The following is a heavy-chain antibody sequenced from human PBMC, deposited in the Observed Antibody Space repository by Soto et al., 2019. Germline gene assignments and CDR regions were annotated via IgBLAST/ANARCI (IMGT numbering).Heavy chain of an antibody. Sequence: PSETLSLTCAVYGGSFGGYYWSWIRQPPGKGLEWIGEINHSGSTNYNPSLKSRVTISVDTSKNQFSLKLSSVTAADTAVYYCASGGMVRGAVDYWGQGTLVTVSS. CDR3: ASGGMVRGAVDY. V-gene: IGHV4-34*01. D-gene: IGHD3-10*01. J-gene: IGHJ4*02. CDR1: GGSFGGYY. CDR2: INHSGST.